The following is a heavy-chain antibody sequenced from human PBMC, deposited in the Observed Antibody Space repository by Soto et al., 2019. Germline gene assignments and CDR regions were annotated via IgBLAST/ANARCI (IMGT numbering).Heavy chain of an antibody. CDR2: IYYSGST. CDR3: ARVRSSNYDFWSGYSDNWFDP. J-gene: IGHJ5*02. D-gene: IGHD3-3*01. V-gene: IGHV4-59*01. CDR1: GGSISGYY. Sequence: SETLSLTCTVSGGSISGYYWSWIRQPPGKGLEWIGYIYYSGSTNYNPSLKSRVTISVDTSKNQFSLKLSSVTAADTAVYYCARVRSSNYDFWSGYSDNWFDPWGQGTLVTVPQ.